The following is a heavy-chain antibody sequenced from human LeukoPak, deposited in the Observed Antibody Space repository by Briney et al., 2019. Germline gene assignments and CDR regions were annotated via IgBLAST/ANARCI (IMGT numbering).Heavy chain of an antibody. Sequence: PGGSLRLSCAASGFTFSRYAMSWVRQAPGKGLEWASGISGSGGSTHYADSVKGRFTISRDSSKNTLYLQMNGLRAEDTAVYYCARGGTLEYFQHWGQGTLVTVSS. CDR3: ARGGTLEYFQH. J-gene: IGHJ1*01. V-gene: IGHV3-23*01. CDR1: GFTFSRYA. CDR2: ISGSGGST.